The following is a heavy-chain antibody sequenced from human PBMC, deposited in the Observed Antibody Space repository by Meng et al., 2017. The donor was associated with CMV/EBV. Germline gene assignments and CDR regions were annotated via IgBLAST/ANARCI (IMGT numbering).Heavy chain of an antibody. J-gene: IGHJ4*02. D-gene: IGHD2-15*01. CDR1: GFTFSSYA. Sequence: GESLKISCAASGFTFSSYAMHWVRQAPGQGLEWMGIINPSGGSTSYAQKFQGRVTMTRDTSTSTVYMELSSLRSEDTAVYYCARDNRLRLRYYFDYWGQGTLVTVSS. V-gene: IGHV1-46*01. CDR2: INPSGGST. CDR3: ARDNRLRLRYYFDY.